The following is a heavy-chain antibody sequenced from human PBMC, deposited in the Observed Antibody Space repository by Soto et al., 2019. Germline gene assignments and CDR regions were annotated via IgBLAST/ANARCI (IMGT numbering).Heavy chain of an antibody. CDR3: ARVAYCSGGACYPDD. V-gene: IGHV3-33*01. CDR2: IWYDGSNE. CDR1: GFRFNTHA. Sequence: QVQLVESGGGVVQPGRSLRLSCAASGFRFNTHAMHWVRQAPGKGLEWVAVIWYDGSNEDYVNSVKGRFTISRDNSKNMLNLQMNSRRVDDTGVYYCARVAYCSGGACYPDDWGQGTLVTVSP. J-gene: IGHJ4*02. D-gene: IGHD2-15*01.